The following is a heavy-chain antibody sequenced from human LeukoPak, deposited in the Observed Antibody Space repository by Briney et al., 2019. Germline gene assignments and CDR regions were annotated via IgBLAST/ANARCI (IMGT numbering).Heavy chain of an antibody. D-gene: IGHD6-13*01. Sequence: GASVKVSCKASGYTFTSHAMNWVRQAPGQGLEWMGWINPNSGGTNYAQKFQGRVTMTRDTSISTAYMELSRLRSDDTAVYYCARDRDTIPATDAGGDHFHYWGQGTLVTVSS. J-gene: IGHJ4*02. CDR2: INPNSGGT. V-gene: IGHV1-2*02. CDR1: GYTFTSHA. CDR3: ARDRDTIPATDAGGDHFHY.